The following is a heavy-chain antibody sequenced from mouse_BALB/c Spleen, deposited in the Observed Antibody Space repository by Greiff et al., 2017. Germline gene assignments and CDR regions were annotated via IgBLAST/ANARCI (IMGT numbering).Heavy chain of an antibody. CDR1: GFTFSSYG. CDR2: ISSGGSYT. V-gene: IGHV5-6*01. CDR3: ARHQGGNPIAY. D-gene: IGHD2-1*01. Sequence: EVMLVESGGDLVKPGGSLKLSCAASGFTFSSYGMSWVRQTSDKRLEWVATISSGGSYTYYPDCVKGRFTISRDNAKNTLYLQMSSLKTEDTAMYYCARHQGGNPIAYWGQGTLVTVSA. J-gene: IGHJ3*01.